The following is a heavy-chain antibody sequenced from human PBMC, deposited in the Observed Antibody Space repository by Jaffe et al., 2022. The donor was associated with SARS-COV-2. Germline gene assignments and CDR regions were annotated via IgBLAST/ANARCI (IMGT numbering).Heavy chain of an antibody. CDR1: GFIFSSHS. CDR3: ARESSSGSYLDY. CDR2: VSRSSTI. D-gene: IGHD6-19*01. V-gene: IGHV3-48*02. J-gene: IGHJ4*02. Sequence: EVQLVESGGDLVQPGGSLRLSCAASGFIFSSHSMNWVRQAPGKGLEWISYVSRSSTIYYADSVKGRFTISRDNAKNSLYLEMNSLRDGDTAIYYCARESSSGSYLDYWGQGTLVTVSS.